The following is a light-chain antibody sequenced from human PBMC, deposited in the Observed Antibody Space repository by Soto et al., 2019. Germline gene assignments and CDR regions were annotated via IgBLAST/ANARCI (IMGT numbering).Light chain of an antibody. V-gene: IGKV1-5*03. CDR1: QSVSNR. J-gene: IGKJ1*01. CDR2: KAS. CDR3: QQYHNYPLT. Sequence: PSXLSASVGGRVTITCRASQSVSNRLAWYQQTPGKAPKLLIYKASTSQSGVPSSFSGSGSGTEFTLTISSLQPGDFATYYCQQYHNYPLTFGQGTKVDIK.